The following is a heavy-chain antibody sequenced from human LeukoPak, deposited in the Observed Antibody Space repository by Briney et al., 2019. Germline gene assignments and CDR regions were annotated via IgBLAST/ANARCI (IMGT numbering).Heavy chain of an antibody. CDR2: IDSSGITI. J-gene: IGHJ4*02. Sequence: PGGSLRRSCAGSGFPFSSYEMNWLRQAPGNGLEWVSHIDSSGITIYYGDSVKGRFTISRDNAKNSIYLQMDSLRVEDTAIYYCARDSVGDLLDYWGQGTPVTVSS. CDR3: ARDSVGDLLDY. CDR1: GFPFSSYE. V-gene: IGHV3-48*03. D-gene: IGHD4-17*01.